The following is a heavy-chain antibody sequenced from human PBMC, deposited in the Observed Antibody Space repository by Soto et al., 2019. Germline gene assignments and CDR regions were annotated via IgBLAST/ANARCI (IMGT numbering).Heavy chain of an antibody. Sequence: GGSLRLSCAASGFTVSSNYMSWVRQAPGKGLEWVSVIYSGGSTYYADSVKGRFTISRHNSKNTLYLQMNGLRVDDTAVYYCARVGPYDSGSYMFRYDLFDPWGQGTQVTVSS. J-gene: IGHJ5*02. D-gene: IGHD3-10*01. CDR3: ARVGPYDSGSYMFRYDLFDP. CDR2: IYSGGST. CDR1: GFTVSSNY. V-gene: IGHV3-53*01.